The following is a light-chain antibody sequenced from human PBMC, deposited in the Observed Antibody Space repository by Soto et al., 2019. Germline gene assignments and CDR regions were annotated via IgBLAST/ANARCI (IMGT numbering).Light chain of an antibody. J-gene: IGKJ4*01. CDR2: DTS. Sequence: EIGLTQSPATLSLSPGDRATLSCRASQSVSRYLAWYQQKPCQAPRLLIHDTSTRATGVPDTFSGSGSGTGFTLTISSLEPEDSAMYYCQQRFSWPPTFGGGTHVEIK. CDR1: QSVSRY. V-gene: IGKV3-11*01. CDR3: QQRFSWPPT.